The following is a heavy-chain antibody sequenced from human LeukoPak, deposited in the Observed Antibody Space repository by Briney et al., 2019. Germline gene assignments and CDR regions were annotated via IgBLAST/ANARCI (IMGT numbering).Heavy chain of an antibody. Sequence: PSETLSLTCTVSGGSISSYYWSWIRQPAGKGLEWIGRIYTSGTTNYNPSLKSRVTMSLDTSKNQFSLKLSSVTAADTAVYYCARDHCSGGSCYSAWGQGTLVTVSS. CDR2: IYTSGTT. J-gene: IGHJ5*02. CDR1: GGSISSYY. D-gene: IGHD2-15*01. CDR3: ARDHCSGGSCYSA. V-gene: IGHV4-4*07.